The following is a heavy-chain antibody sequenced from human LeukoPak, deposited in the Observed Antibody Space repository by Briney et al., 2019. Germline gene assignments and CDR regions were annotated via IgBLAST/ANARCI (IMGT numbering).Heavy chain of an antibody. Sequence: SETLSLTCSVSGDSVSRSDSYWDWIRQPPGKGLEWIGTIYYSGRTYYSPSLKSRVTMSVDPSNNQFPLNLRSVTAADTALYYCARRRYYDGSGYLEWGQGTLLSVSS. CDR2: IYYSGRT. D-gene: IGHD3-22*01. V-gene: IGHV4-39*01. CDR3: ARRRYYDGSGYLE. CDR1: GDSVSRSDSY. J-gene: IGHJ1*01.